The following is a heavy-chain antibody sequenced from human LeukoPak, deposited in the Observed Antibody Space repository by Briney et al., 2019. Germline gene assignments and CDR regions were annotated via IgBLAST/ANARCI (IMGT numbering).Heavy chain of an antibody. CDR1: GYSLSSSNW. J-gene: IGHJ5*02. CDR2: IYYSGGT. CDR3: ARRGIGNWFDP. V-gene: IGHV4-28*01. Sequence: PSDTLSLTCAVSGYSLSSSNWCGWIRQPPGRGQWRIGYIYYSGGTYYNPSLKRRDTLSVDTYQHQISLKLSSVTAVDTAVYYCARRGIGNWFDPWGQGTLVTVSS. D-gene: IGHD3-3*01.